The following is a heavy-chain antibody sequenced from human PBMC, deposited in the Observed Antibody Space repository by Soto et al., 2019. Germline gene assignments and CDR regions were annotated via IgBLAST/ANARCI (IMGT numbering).Heavy chain of an antibody. CDR1: GFIFSAYV. V-gene: IGHV3-30*03. CDR3: ARDSKVLRFGDIDY. CDR2: ISHGEDYI. D-gene: IGHD2-21*01. Sequence: QVQLLESGGGVVQPGKSLRLSCAASGFIFSAYVMHWVRQAPGKGLEWVAMISHGEDYIYYADSVKGRFTISRDNSKNTLIVEMRKMKTEAAAMYYCARDSKVLRFGDIDYWGHGNLGSVSS. J-gene: IGHJ4*01.